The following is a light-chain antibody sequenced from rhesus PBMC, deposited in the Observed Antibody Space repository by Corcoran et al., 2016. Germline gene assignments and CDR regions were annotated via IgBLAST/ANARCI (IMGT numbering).Light chain of an antibody. Sequence: QAAPTQSPSVSGTPGQSVTISCTGTSSYIGGYNRVSWYQQLPGKAPKLMIYEVSKRPSGVSDRCSGSKSGNTASLTISGLQSEDVASYYCSSYARSSTYIFGAGTRLTVL. V-gene: IGLV2-13*03. CDR1: SSYIGGYNR. CDR3: SSYARSSTYI. J-gene: IGLJ1*01. CDR2: EVS.